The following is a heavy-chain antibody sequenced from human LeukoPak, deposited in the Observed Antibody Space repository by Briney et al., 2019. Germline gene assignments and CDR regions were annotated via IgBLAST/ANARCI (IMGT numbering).Heavy chain of an antibody. J-gene: IGHJ4*02. CDR3: AKMMAGVAGIPNC. CDR1: GFTFSSYA. Sequence: TGGSLRLSCAGSGFTFSSYAMSWVRRAPGKGLEWVSAISESGTNTYYTDSVRGRFTISRDNSKNTLYLHMNSLRADDTAVYYCAKMMAGVAGIPNCWGQGTLVTVFS. D-gene: IGHD6-19*01. CDR2: ISESGTNT. V-gene: IGHV3-23*01.